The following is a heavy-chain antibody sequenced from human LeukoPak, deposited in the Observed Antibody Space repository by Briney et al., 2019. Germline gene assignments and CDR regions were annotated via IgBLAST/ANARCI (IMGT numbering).Heavy chain of an antibody. V-gene: IGHV3-30*02. J-gene: IGHJ4*02. CDR2: IRYDGSNK. CDR3: ATLGGSTIFGVVNTDY. Sequence: GGSLRLSCAASGFTFRSYDMHWVRQAPGKGLEWVAFIRYDGSNKYYADSVKGRFTISRDNSKNTLYLQMNSLRAEDTAVYYCATLGGSTIFGVVNTDYWGQGTLVTV. D-gene: IGHD3-3*01. CDR1: GFTFRSYD.